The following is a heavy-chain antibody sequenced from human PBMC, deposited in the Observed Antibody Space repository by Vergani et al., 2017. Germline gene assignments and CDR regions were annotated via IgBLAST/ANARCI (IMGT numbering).Heavy chain of an antibody. CDR3: ARDFNDYSNY. J-gene: IGHJ4*02. Sequence: QVQLVQSGAEVKKPGSSVKVSCKASGGTFSSYAISWVRQAPGQGLEWMGRIIPILGTANYGQTFQGRVTITADESTSTAYMERSSLRSEDTAVYYCARDFNDYSNYWGQGTLVTVSS. CDR1: GGTFSSYA. CDR2: IIPILGTA. D-gene: IGHD4-11*01. V-gene: IGHV1-69*11.